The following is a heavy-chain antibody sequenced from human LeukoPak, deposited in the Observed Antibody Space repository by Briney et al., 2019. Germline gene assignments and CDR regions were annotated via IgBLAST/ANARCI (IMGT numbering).Heavy chain of an antibody. CDR3: ARHIGYKTYFQH. V-gene: IGHV4-39*01. D-gene: IGHD2-2*02. CDR2: IYYSGST. Sequence: ASETLSLTCTVSGGSISSSSYYWGWIRQPPGKGLEWIGSIYYSGSTYYNPSLKSRVTISVDTFKNQFSLKLSSVTAADTAVYYCARHIGYKTYFQHWGQGTLVTVSS. J-gene: IGHJ1*01. CDR1: GGSISSSSYY.